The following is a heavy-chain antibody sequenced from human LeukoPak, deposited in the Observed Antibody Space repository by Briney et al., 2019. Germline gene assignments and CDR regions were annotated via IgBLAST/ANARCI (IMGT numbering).Heavy chain of an antibody. J-gene: IGHJ6*03. CDR3: ARTMVVTPGSYYYYMDV. V-gene: IGHV3-20*04. Sequence: GGSLRLSCAASGFTFDDYGMSWVRQAPGKGLEWVSGINWNGGSTGYADSVKGRFTISRDNAKNSLYLQMNSLRAEDTALYYCARTMVVTPGSYYYYMDVWGKGTTVTVS. CDR1: GFTFDDYG. CDR2: INWNGGST. D-gene: IGHD4-23*01.